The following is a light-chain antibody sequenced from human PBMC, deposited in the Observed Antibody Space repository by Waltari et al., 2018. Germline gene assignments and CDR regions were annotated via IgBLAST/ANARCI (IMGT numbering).Light chain of an antibody. CDR3: QALGSNRWV. J-gene: IGLJ3*02. Sequence: SSELTQPPSVFVSPGQTASITGSGDILGCKYASRYQHKPGQSPLLVIYQDINRPSGIPGRFSGPKSGNTATLTISGTQAMDDADYYCQALGSNRWVFGGGTKLTVL. CDR2: QDI. CDR1: ILGCKY. V-gene: IGLV3-1*01.